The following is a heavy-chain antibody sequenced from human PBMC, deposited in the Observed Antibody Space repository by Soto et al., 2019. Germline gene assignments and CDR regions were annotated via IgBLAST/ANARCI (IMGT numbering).Heavy chain of an antibody. V-gene: IGHV1-18*01. CDR1: GYTFTSYG. D-gene: IGHD3-16*02. Sequence: ASVKVSCKASGYTFTSYGISWVRQAPGQGLEWMGWISAYNGNTNYAQKLQGRVTMTTDTSTSTAYMELRSLRSDDTAVYYCARGPNYDYIWGSYRPRDAFDIWGQGTMVTDSS. J-gene: IGHJ3*02. CDR3: ARGPNYDYIWGSYRPRDAFDI. CDR2: ISAYNGNT.